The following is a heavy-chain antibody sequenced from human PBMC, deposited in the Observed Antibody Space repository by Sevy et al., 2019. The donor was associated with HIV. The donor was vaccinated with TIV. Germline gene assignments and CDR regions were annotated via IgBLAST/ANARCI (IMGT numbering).Heavy chain of an antibody. CDR3: AGPTLTYSSGWSYYDY. V-gene: IGHV4-39*01. Sequence: SETLSLTCSVSGASISSSGYYWGWIRQPPGKGLEWIASIRYSGSTFYNPSLRSQVTLSADTSKNQFSLKLNSVTAADTARSYCAGPTLTYSSGWSYYDYWGQGTVVTVSS. J-gene: IGHJ4*02. CDR2: IRYSGST. CDR1: GASISSSGYY. D-gene: IGHD6-19*01.